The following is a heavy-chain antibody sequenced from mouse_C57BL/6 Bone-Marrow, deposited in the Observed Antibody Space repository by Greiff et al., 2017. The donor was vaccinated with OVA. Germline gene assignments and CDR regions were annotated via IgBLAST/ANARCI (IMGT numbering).Heavy chain of an antibody. D-gene: IGHD2-3*01. CDR1: GFNIKDDY. V-gene: IGHV14-4*01. CDR3: TTFDGSKGFAY. CDR2: IDPENGDT. Sequence: VQLKESGAELVRPGASVKLSCTASGFNIKDDYMHWVKQRPEQGLEWIGWIDPENGDTEYASKFQGKATITADTSSNTAYLQLSSLTSEDTAVYYCTTFDGSKGFAYWGQGTLVTVSA. J-gene: IGHJ3*01.